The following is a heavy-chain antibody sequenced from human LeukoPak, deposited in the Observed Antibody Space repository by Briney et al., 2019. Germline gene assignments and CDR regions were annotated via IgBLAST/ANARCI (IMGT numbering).Heavy chain of an antibody. CDR2: ISGSGGST. V-gene: IGHV3-23*01. CDR1: GFTFGTYA. Sequence: GGSLRLSCAASGFTFGTYAMTWVRQAPGKGLEWVSVISGSGGSTYYADSVKGRFIISRDNSKNTLYLQMNSLRAEDTAVYYCARVDTATLDWGQGTLVTVSS. J-gene: IGHJ4*02. D-gene: IGHD5-18*01. CDR3: ARVDTATLD.